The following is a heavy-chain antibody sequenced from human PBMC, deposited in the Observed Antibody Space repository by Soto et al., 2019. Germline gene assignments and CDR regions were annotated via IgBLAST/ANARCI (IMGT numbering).Heavy chain of an antibody. J-gene: IGHJ4*02. D-gene: IGHD6-19*01. CDR2: IYFTGST. CDR1: GPSLSSGGYY. V-gene: IGHV4-31*03. Sequence: PSETLSLTCTVSGPSLSSGGYYWSLILQHPWKGLEWVGYIYFTGSTLYNPSLKSRLAMSVDASKNKFSLRLNSVTAGYSSVYFCARVGGSRGWPNGGKGPLVTVS. CDR3: ARVGGSRGWPN.